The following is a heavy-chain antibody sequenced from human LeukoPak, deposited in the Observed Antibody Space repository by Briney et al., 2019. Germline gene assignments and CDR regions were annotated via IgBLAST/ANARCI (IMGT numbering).Heavy chain of an antibody. J-gene: IGHJ4*02. Sequence: SESLSLTCTLSGVSINTYYASWIRHPPGKGLEFIGFIYNGGNTNYNPSLQSRATISVDTSNNQSSLRLTSVPAADTAMYYCAAGPWELDFWGQGTLVTVSS. CDR1: GVSINTYY. CDR2: IYNGGNT. CDR3: AAGPWELDF. V-gene: IGHV4-4*09. D-gene: IGHD1-26*01.